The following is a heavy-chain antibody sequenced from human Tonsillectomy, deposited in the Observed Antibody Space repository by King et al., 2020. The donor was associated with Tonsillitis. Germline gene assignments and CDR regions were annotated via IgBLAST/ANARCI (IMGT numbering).Heavy chain of an antibody. D-gene: IGHD6-19*01. CDR2: ISGSGAGT. Sequence: EVQLVESGGDLVQPGGSLRLSCAASGFTFSSYAMSWVRQAPGKGLEWVSTISGSGAGTYYADSVKGRFTISRDNSKNTLYLQMNSLRAEDTAVYYCAKGAPGIAVAGSGAFDYWGQGTLVTVSS. J-gene: IGHJ4*02. CDR1: GFTFSSYA. V-gene: IGHV3-23*04. CDR3: AKGAPGIAVAGSGAFDY.